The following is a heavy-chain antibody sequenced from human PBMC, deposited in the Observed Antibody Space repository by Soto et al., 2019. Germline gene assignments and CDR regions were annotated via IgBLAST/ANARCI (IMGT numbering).Heavy chain of an antibody. D-gene: IGHD1-7*01. CDR1: GFTFSNAW. CDR3: TTEPYSVVPAADNWNYVDACDI. J-gene: IGHJ3*02. Sequence: GGSLRLSCAASGFTFSNAWMSWVRQAPGKGLEWVGRIKSKTDGGTSDYAAPVKGRFTISRDDSKNTLYLQMNSLKTEDTDVYYWTTEPYSVVPAADNWNYVDACDIWGQGTMVTVSS. V-gene: IGHV3-15*01. CDR2: IKSKTDGGTS.